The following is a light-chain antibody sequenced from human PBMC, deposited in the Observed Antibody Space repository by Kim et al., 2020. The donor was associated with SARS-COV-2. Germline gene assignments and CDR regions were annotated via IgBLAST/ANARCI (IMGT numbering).Light chain of an antibody. V-gene: IGKV3-15*01. CDR3: QQYDTWPPVT. J-gene: IGKJ4*01. Sequence: SPGERVNLSGRASQSVSSKLAWYQQKPGHAPRLLMDGESTRATGTPARFSGSGSGTEFTLDISSLQSEDFAVYCCQQYDTWPPVTFGGGTKVDIK. CDR2: GES. CDR1: QSVSSK.